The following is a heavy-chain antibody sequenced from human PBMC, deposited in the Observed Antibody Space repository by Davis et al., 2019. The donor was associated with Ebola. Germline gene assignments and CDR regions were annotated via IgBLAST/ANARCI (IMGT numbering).Heavy chain of an antibody. D-gene: IGHD6-6*01. CDR3: ASSSSSSAYYYYGMDG. V-gene: IGHV1-69*04. CDR2: IIPILGIA. J-gene: IGHJ6*02. Sequence: SVKVSCKASAGTFSSYAISWVRQAPGQGLEWMGRIIPILGIANYAQKFQGRVTITADKSTSTAYMELSSLRSEDTAVYYCASSSSSSAYYYYGMDGWGQGTTVTVSS. CDR1: AGTFSSYA.